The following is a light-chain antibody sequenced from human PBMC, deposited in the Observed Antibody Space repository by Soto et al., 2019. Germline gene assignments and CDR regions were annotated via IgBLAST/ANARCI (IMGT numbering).Light chain of an antibody. Sequence: EIVLTQSPATLSLSPGERATLSCRASQTVSSSLAWYQQKPGQAPRLLIYEVSNRATGIPARFSGSGSGADFTLTISSLEPDDLATYFCQQTYRPPYTFAQGTRLEIK. CDR1: QTVSSS. J-gene: IGKJ2*01. V-gene: IGKV3-11*01. CDR2: EVS. CDR3: QQTYRPPYT.